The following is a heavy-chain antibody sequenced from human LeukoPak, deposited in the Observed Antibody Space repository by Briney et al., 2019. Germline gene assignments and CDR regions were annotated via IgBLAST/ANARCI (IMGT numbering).Heavy chain of an antibody. CDR3: ARWDIAAAASSDAFDI. V-gene: IGHV4-4*02. CDR1: GGSISSTNW. J-gene: IGHJ3*02. D-gene: IGHD6-13*01. CDR2: IYHSGST. Sequence: PSETLSLTCAVSGGSISSTNWWSWVRQPPGKGLEWIGEIYHSGSTNYNPSLKSRVTISVEKSKNQFSLKLNSVTAADTAVYYCARWDIAAAASSDAFDIWGQGTVVTVSS.